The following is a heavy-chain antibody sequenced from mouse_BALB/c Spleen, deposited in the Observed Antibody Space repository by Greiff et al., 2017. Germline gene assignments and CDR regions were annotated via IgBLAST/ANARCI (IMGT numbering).Heavy chain of an antibody. J-gene: IGHJ3*01. CDR1: GYTFTSYW. D-gene: IGHD4-1*01. V-gene: IGHV1-87*01. Sequence: VQLQQSGAELARPGASVKLSCKASGYTFTSYWMQWVKQRPGQGLEWIGAIYPGDGDTRYTQKFKGKATLTADKSSSTAYMQLSSLASEDSAVYYCAKLGRGFAYWGQGTLVTVSA. CDR2: IYPGDGDT. CDR3: AKLGRGFAY.